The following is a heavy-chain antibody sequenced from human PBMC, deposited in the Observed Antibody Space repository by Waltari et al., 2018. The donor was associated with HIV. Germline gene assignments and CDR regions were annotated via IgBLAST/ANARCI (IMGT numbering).Heavy chain of an antibody. V-gene: IGHV3-33*01. CDR3: ARDESTDQTDY. Sequence: QVQLVESGGGVVQPGRSLRLSCAASGFTFSSYGMHWVRQAPGKGLEWVAVIWYDGSNKYYADSVKGRFTISRDNSKNTRYLQMNSLRAEDTAVYYCARDESTDQTDYWGQGTLVTVSS. J-gene: IGHJ4*02. CDR1: GFTFSSYG. CDR2: IWYDGSNK. D-gene: IGHD1-1*01.